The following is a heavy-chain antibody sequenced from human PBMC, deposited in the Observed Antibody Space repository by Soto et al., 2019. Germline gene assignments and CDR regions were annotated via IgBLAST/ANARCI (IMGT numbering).Heavy chain of an antibody. V-gene: IGHV4-34*01. CDR3: ARGKTSGYRFGPRNFFYYGLDV. J-gene: IGHJ6*02. Sequence: TSETLSLTCAVFRASLGDHCLAWIRQYTDKGLEWIGEVHPSGSTDYNPSLKSRLTLSLDTSKNQFSLKVASVTDADTAVYFCARGKTSGYRFGPRNFFYYGLDVWGPGTTVTVS. D-gene: IGHD5-18*01. CDR2: VHPSGST. CDR1: RASLGDHC.